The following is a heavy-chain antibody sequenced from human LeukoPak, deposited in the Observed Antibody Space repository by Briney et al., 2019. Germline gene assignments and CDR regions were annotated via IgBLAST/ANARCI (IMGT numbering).Heavy chain of an antibody. Sequence: GGSLRLSCAASGFTFSSYAMSWVRQAPGKGLEWVSAISGSGGSTYYADSVKGRFTISRDNSKNTLYLQMNSLRAEDTAVYYCAKAEMATILLAAADYWGQGTLVTVSS. J-gene: IGHJ4*02. V-gene: IGHV3-23*01. D-gene: IGHD5-24*01. CDR1: GFTFSSYA. CDR2: ISGSGGST. CDR3: AKAEMATILLAAADY.